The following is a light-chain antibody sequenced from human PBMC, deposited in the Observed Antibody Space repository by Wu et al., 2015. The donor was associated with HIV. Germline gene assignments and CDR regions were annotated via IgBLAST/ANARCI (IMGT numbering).Light chain of an antibody. CDR3: QHYHNWPPWT. CDR1: QSVSNS. Sequence: EVVMTQSPATLSVSPGERATLSCRTSQSVSNSLAWYQHKPGQGPRLLIYGSFTRASGTPARFSGSGSGTEFTLTISDIQSEDFAVYYCQHYHNWPPWTFGQGTRLDNK. V-gene: IGKV3-15*01. CDR2: GSF. J-gene: IGKJ5*01.